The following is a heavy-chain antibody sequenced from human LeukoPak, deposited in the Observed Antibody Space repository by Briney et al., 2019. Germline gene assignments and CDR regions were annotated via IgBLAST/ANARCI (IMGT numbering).Heavy chain of an antibody. Sequence: GGSLRLSCAASGFTFSSYSMNWVRQAPGKGLEWVSSISSSSSYIYYADSVKGRFTISRDNAKDSLYLQMNSLRAEDTAVYYCARVLPDSSGWNFDYWGQGTLVTVSS. V-gene: IGHV3-21*01. D-gene: IGHD6-19*01. J-gene: IGHJ4*02. CDR1: GFTFSSYS. CDR2: ISSSSSYI. CDR3: ARVLPDSSGWNFDY.